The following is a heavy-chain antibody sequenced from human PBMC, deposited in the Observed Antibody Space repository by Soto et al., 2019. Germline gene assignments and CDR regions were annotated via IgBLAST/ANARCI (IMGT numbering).Heavy chain of an antibody. D-gene: IGHD2-2*01. J-gene: IGHJ4*02. Sequence: GGSLRLSCAASGFTFSSYSMNWVRQAPGKGLEWVSSISSSSSYIYYADSVKGRFTISRDNAKNSLYLQMNSLRAEDTAVYYCARGKRYCSSTSCYDIDYWGQGTLVTVSS. CDR3: ARGKRYCSSTSCYDIDY. CDR2: ISSSSSYI. CDR1: GFTFSSYS. V-gene: IGHV3-21*01.